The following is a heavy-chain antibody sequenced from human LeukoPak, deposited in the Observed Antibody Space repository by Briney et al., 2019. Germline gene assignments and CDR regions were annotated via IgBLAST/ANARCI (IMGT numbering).Heavy chain of an antibody. D-gene: IGHD3-10*01. J-gene: IGHJ6*03. V-gene: IGHV1-69*05. CDR3: ARDGGSRSTYYMDV. Sequence: SVKVSCKASGGTFSSYAISWVRQAPGQGLEWMGRIIPIFGTANYAQKFQGRVTITTDESTSTAYMELSSLRSEDTAVYYCARDGGSRSTYYMDVWGKGTTVTVSS. CDR2: IIPIFGTA. CDR1: GGTFSSYA.